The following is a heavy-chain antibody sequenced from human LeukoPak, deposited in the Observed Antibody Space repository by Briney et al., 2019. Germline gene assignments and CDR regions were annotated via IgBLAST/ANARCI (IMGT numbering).Heavy chain of an antibody. CDR3: ARDIRFGRARYMDV. Sequence: SVKLSCKASGGTFSSYAISWVRQAPGQGLEWMGGIIPIFGTANYAQKFQGRVTITADKSTSTAYMELSSLRSEDTAVYYCARDIRFGRARYMDVWGKGTTVTVSS. CDR1: GGTFSSYA. J-gene: IGHJ6*03. D-gene: IGHD3-10*01. CDR2: IIPIFGTA. V-gene: IGHV1-69*06.